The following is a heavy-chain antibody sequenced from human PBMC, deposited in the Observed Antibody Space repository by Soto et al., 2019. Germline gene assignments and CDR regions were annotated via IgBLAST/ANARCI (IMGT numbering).Heavy chain of an antibody. CDR2: IWYDGSNK. CDR3: ARSGDVPPGDFDY. Sequence: GGSLRLSCAASGFTFSSYGMHWVRQAPGKGLEWVAVIWYDGSNKYYADSVKGRFTISRDNSKNTLYLQMNSLRAEDTAVYYCARSGDVPPGDFDYWGQGTLVTVSS. V-gene: IGHV3-33*01. CDR1: GFTFSSYG. J-gene: IGHJ4*02. D-gene: IGHD2-21*02.